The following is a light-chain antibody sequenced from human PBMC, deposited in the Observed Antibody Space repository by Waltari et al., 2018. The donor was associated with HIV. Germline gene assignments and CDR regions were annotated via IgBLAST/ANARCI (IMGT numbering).Light chain of an antibody. CDR2: DVS. CDR1: QDIGNY. V-gene: IGKV1-33*01. J-gene: IGKJ4*01. Sequence: DIQMTQSPSSLSASVGDRVTITCQASQDIGNYLNWYQQKPGQAPQLLIYDVSNLETGFPSRFSGSRSGTNFAFTISSLQPEDVATYYCQQYDSLLVTFGGGTKVQIK. CDR3: QQYDSLLVT.